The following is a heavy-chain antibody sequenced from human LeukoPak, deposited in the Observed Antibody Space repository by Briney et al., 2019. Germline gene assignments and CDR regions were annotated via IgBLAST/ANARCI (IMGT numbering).Heavy chain of an antibody. CDR1: GFTFSSYA. CDR3: ARDSGEMATTYVFDY. Sequence: PGRALRLYCAASGFTFSSYAIYWVRQAPGKGLEWVAVISYDGSNKYYADSVKGRFTISRDNSKNTLYLQMNSLRAEDTAVYYCARDSGEMATTYVFDYWGQGTLVTVSS. V-gene: IGHV3-30-3*01. J-gene: IGHJ4*02. CDR2: ISYDGSNK. D-gene: IGHD5-24*01.